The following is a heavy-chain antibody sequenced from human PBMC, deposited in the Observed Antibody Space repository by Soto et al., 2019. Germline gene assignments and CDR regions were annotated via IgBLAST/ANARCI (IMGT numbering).Heavy chain of an antibody. J-gene: IGHJ4*02. CDR2: MRNKANSYTA. Sequence: VQLVESGGGLVQPGGSLRLSCAASGFTFSDHYMDWVRQASGKGLEWVGRMRNKANSYTAEYAASVKGRFTISRDDSKNSLYLQMNSLKIEDTALYYCVRAGTGYQLDYWGQGTLVTVSS. CDR1: GFTFSDHY. D-gene: IGHD3-9*01. V-gene: IGHV3-72*01. CDR3: VRAGTGYQLDY.